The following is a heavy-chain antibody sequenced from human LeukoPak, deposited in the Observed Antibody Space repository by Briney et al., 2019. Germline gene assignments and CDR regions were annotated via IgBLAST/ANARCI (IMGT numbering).Heavy chain of an antibody. CDR1: GGSISSYY. J-gene: IGHJ4*02. D-gene: IGHD6-13*01. V-gene: IGHV4-59*01. Sequence: SETLSLTCAVSGGSISSYYWSWIRQPPGKGLEWIGYIYYSGSTNYNPSLKSRVTILVDTSKNQFSLKLGSLTAADTALYYCASLASGRSRIAAAGADYWGQGILVTVSS. CDR3: ASLASGRSRIAAAGADY. CDR2: IYYSGST.